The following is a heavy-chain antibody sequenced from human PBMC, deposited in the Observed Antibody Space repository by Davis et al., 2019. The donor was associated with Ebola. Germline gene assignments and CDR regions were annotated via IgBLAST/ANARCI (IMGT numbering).Heavy chain of an antibody. CDR1: GIIFSKSW. CDR3: ARDLGFNWFDP. V-gene: IGHV3-74*01. CDR2: INRDGSTT. J-gene: IGHJ5*02. Sequence: GESLKISCAASGIIFSKSWMSWVRQGPGEGLVWVSDINRDGSTTKYADSVKGRFTISRDNAKNTLYLQMNSLRAEDTAVYYCARDLGFNWFDPWGQGTLVTVSS.